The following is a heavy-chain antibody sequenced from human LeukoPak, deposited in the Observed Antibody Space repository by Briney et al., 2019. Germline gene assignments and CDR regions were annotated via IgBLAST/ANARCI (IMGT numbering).Heavy chain of an antibody. CDR1: GFTFDDYA. Sequence: HSGGSLRLSCAASGFTFDDYAMHWVRHAPGKGLEWVSGISWNSGSIGYADSVKGRFTISRDNAKNSLYLQMNSLRAEDTALYYCAKDMAQEYCSGGSCLSAFDYWGQGTLVTVSS. CDR2: ISWNSGSI. CDR3: AKDMAQEYCSGGSCLSAFDY. V-gene: IGHV3-9*01. J-gene: IGHJ4*02. D-gene: IGHD2-15*01.